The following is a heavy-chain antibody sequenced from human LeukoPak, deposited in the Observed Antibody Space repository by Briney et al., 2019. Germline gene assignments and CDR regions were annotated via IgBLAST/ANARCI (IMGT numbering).Heavy chain of an antibody. CDR1: GFTSSSYW. J-gene: IGHJ4*02. CDR2: IKQDGSEK. D-gene: IGHD3-3*01. Sequence: SGGSLRLSCAASGFTSSSYWMSWVRQAPGKGLEWVANIKQDGSEKYYVDSVKGRFTISRDNAKNSLYLQMNSLRAEDTAVYYCARAHVKGVALDYWGQGTLVTVSS. CDR3: ARAHVKGVALDY. V-gene: IGHV3-7*04.